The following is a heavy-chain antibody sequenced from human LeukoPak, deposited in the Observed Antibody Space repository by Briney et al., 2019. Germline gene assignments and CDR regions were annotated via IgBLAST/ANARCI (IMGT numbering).Heavy chain of an antibody. V-gene: IGHV3-21*01. J-gene: IGHJ4*02. CDR2: ISSSSSYI. Sequence: GGSLRLSCAGSGFTLSSYSMNWVRQAPGKGLEWVSSISSSSSYIYYADSVKGRFTISRDNAKNSLYLQMNSLRAEDTAVYYCARGLEAVAGEFDYWGQGTLVTVSS. CDR1: GFTLSSYS. D-gene: IGHD6-19*01. CDR3: ARGLEAVAGEFDY.